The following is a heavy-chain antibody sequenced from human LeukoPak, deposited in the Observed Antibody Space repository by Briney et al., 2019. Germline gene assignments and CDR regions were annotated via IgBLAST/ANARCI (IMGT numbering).Heavy chain of an antibody. V-gene: IGHV5-51*01. Sequence: GESLKISCNSSGYIYTSYWIGWVRQMPGKGLEWMGIIYPGDSDTRYSPSFQGQVTISVDKSISTAYLQWSSLKASDTAMYYCARRGYCSTTSCSAPLDYWGQGTLVAVSS. J-gene: IGHJ4*02. D-gene: IGHD2-2*01. CDR1: GYIYTSYW. CDR2: IYPGDSDT. CDR3: ARRGYCSTTSCSAPLDY.